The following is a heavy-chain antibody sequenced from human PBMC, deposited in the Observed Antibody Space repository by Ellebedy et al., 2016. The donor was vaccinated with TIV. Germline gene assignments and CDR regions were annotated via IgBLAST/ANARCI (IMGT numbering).Heavy chain of an antibody. V-gene: IGHV3-30*18. J-gene: IGHJ6*02. Sequence: PGGSLRLSCTASAFIFSVYGMHWVRQAPGKGLEWIAVISADGSTKYHADSVEGRFTISRDNSQYTLYLQMNSLRPEDTVVYFCAKIVYSNRPGSYYYYGMDVWGQGTTVTVSS. D-gene: IGHD4-11*01. CDR2: ISADGSTK. CDR3: AKIVYSNRPGSYYYYGMDV. CDR1: AFIFSVYG.